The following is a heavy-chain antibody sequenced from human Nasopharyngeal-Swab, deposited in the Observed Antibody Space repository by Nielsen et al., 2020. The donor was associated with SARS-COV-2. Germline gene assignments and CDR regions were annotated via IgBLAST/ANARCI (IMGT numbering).Heavy chain of an antibody. CDR1: GFTFSSYG. CDR2: ISYDGSNK. Sequence: SLKISCAASGFTFSSYGMHWVRRAPGKGLEWVAVISYDGSNKYYADSVKGRFTISRDNSKNTLYLQMNSLRAEDTAVYYCAKETDSSFDYWGQGTLVTVSS. V-gene: IGHV3-30*18. D-gene: IGHD3-22*01. J-gene: IGHJ4*02. CDR3: AKETDSSFDY.